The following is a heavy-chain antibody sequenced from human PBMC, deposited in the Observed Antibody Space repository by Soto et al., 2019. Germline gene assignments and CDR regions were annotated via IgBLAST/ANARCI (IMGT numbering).Heavy chain of an antibody. V-gene: IGHV1-69*13. CDR3: ARGGARSYYGSGSYSPDDY. D-gene: IGHD3-10*01. Sequence: SVKVSCKASGGTFSSYAIRWVRQAPGQGLEWMGGIIPIFGTANYAQKFQGRVTITADESTSTAYMELSSLRSEDTAVYYCARGGARSYYGSGSYSPDDYWGQGTLVTVSS. CDR2: IIPIFGTA. CDR1: GGTFSSYA. J-gene: IGHJ4*02.